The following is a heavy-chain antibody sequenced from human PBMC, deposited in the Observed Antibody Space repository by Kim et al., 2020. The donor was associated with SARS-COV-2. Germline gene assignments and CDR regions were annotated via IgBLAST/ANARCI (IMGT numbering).Heavy chain of an antibody. CDR1: GFIFSGYW. Sequence: GGSLRLSCGASGFIFSGYWMTWVRQIPGKGLEWVAMISEDGSEERYVDSEMGRFTISRDNTESSLYLQMDNLRAEDTATYYCAKHVHGDHRVDYWGQGT. D-gene: IGHD2-21*01. CDR3: AKHVHGDHRVDY. J-gene: IGHJ4*02. V-gene: IGHV3-7*03. CDR2: ISEDGSEE.